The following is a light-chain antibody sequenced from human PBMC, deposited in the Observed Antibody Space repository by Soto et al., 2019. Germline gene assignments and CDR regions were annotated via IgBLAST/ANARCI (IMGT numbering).Light chain of an antibody. CDR3: HQTYSPPRT. CDR2: GAT. V-gene: IGKV1-39*01. Sequence: DVQMTQSPSSLSASVGDRVTITCRSSQSISNYLNWYQQNPGKPPRVLIYGATNVQSGVPSRFSGSGSGTDFTLTISNLRPEDFATYYCHQTYSPPRTFGQGTRLEIK. CDR1: QSISNY. J-gene: IGKJ5*01.